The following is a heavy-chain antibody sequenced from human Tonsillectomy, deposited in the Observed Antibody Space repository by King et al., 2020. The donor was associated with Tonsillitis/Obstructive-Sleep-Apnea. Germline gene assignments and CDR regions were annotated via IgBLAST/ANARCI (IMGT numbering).Heavy chain of an antibody. J-gene: IGHJ4*02. D-gene: IGHD1-26*01. Sequence: VQLVESGGGVFQPGRSLRLSCAASGFTFSSYAMHWVRQAPCKGLEWVAAISYDGSNKYYADSVKGRFTISRDNSKNTLYLQMNSLRAEDTAVYYCARSELPQTAFDYWGQGTLVTVSS. CDR3: ARSELPQTAFDY. CDR2: ISYDGSNK. CDR1: GFTFSSYA. V-gene: IGHV3-30*01.